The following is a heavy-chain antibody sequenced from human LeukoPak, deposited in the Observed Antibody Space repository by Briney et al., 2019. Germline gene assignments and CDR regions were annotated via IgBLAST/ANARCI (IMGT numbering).Heavy chain of an antibody. CDR2: ISYDGSNK. CDR1: GFTFSSYA. V-gene: IGHV3-30-3*02. D-gene: IGHD3-9*01. Sequence: PGRSLRLSCAASGFTFSSYAMHWVRQAPGKGLEWVAVISYDGSNKYYADSVKGRFTISRDNSKSTLYLQMNSLGAEDTAVYYCAKSNGGSYDILTGYYHFDYWGQGTLVTVSS. J-gene: IGHJ4*02. CDR3: AKSNGGSYDILTGYYHFDY.